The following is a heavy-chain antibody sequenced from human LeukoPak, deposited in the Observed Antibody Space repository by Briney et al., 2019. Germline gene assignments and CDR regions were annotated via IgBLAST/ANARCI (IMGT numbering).Heavy chain of an antibody. Sequence: HPGGSLRLSCAASGLIFDDYAMHWVRQAPGKGLEWVSLISGDGGSTYYADSVKGRFTISRDNSKNSLYLQMNSLRTEDTALYYCAKVGHSSGYYWGQGTLVTVSS. V-gene: IGHV3-43*02. D-gene: IGHD3-22*01. CDR3: AKVGHSSGYY. CDR2: ISGDGGST. J-gene: IGHJ4*02. CDR1: GLIFDDYA.